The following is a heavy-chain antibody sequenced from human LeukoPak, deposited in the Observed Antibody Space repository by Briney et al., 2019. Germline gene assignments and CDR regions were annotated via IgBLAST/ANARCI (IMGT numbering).Heavy chain of an antibody. CDR2: INHSGST. J-gene: IGHJ4*02. CDR1: GGSISSGGYY. CDR3: ARDGCSYGYY. V-gene: IGHV4-31*03. Sequence: KPSETLSLTCTVSGGSISSGGYYWSWIRQHPGKGLEWIGEINHSGSTNYNPSLKSRVTISVDTSKNQFSLKLSSVTAADTAVYYCARDGCSYGYYWGQGTLVTVSS. D-gene: IGHD5-18*01.